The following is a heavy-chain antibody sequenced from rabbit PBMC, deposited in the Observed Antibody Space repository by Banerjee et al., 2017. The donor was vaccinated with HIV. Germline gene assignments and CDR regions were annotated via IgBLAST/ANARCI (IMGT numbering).Heavy chain of an antibody. CDR3: ARGIGGYAGYGDL. CDR1: GFSFSSGYD. CDR2: IYAGSSDNT. V-gene: IGHV1S40*01. Sequence: QQLVESGGGLVKPGASLTLTCKASGFSFSSGYDMCWVRQAPGKGLEWIACIYAGSSDNTHYASWAKGRFTISKTSSTTVTLQMTSLTAADTATYFCARGIGGYAGYGDLWGQGTLVTVS. D-gene: IGHD7-1*01. J-gene: IGHJ4*01.